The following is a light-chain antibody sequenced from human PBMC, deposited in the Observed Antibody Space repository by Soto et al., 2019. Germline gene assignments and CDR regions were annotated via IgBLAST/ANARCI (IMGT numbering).Light chain of an antibody. CDR3: SSYTTSSSYV. V-gene: IGLV2-14*01. CDR2: DVT. J-gene: IGLJ1*01. CDR1: GMDGGGYIY. Sequence: QSALAQPAAVSGSPGQSITISCPGTGMDGGGYIYVSWYQQHPGKAPKLMIYDVTSRPSGVSYRFSASKSGNTASLTISGLQAEDEADYYCSSYTTSSSYVFGTGTKVTV.